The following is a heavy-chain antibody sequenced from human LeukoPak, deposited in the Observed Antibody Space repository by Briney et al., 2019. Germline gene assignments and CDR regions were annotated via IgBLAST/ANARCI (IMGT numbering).Heavy chain of an antibody. Sequence: SETLSLTCTVSGGSISRSSYFWGWIRQPPGEGLEWIGSLYYSGNTYYNPSLKSRVTISVDTSKNQFSLKLSSVTAADTAVYYCARGSGSWYYWGQGTLVTVSS. V-gene: IGHV4-39*01. CDR2: LYYSGNT. J-gene: IGHJ4*02. CDR3: ARGSGSWYY. D-gene: IGHD6-13*01. CDR1: GGSISRSSYF.